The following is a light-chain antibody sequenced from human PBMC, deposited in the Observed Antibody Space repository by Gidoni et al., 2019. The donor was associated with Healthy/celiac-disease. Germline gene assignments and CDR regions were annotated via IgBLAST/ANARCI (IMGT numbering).Light chain of an antibody. CDR3: QQYGSSPWGT. V-gene: IGKV3-20*01. J-gene: IGKJ1*01. CDR2: GAS. CDR1: QSVSSSY. Sequence: EIVLTQSPGTLSLSPGERATLSCRASQSVSSSYLAWYQQKPGQAPRLLIYGASSRATGIPDRFSGSGSGTDFTLTISRLEPEDFAVYYCQQYGSSPWGTFXXXTKVEIK.